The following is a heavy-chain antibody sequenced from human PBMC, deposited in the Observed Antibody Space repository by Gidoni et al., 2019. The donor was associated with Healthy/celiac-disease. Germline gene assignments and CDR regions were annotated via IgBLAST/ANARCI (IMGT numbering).Heavy chain of an antibody. Sequence: QLQLQESGPGLVKPSETLSLTCTVSGGSLSSSSYYWGWIRQPPGKGLEWIGSIYYSGSTYYNPSLKSRVTISVDTSKNQFSLKLSSVTAADTAVYYCASTGYCSGGSCYPYYYYGMDVWGQGTTVTVSS. CDR3: ASTGYCSGGSCYPYYYYGMDV. J-gene: IGHJ6*02. V-gene: IGHV4-39*01. CDR1: GGSLSSSSYY. D-gene: IGHD2-15*01. CDR2: IYYSGST.